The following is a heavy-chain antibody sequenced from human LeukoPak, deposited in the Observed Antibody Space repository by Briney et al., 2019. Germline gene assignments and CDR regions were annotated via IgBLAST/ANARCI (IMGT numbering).Heavy chain of an antibody. CDR3: ARDLNFGY. CDR1: GGSVTSSSYY. Sequence: PSETLSLTCAVSGGSVTSSSYYWGWIRQPPGKGLEWIATIYYTGSTYYNPSLKSRVTISVDTSKNQFSLKLSSVTAADTAVYYCARDLNFGYWGQGTLVTVSS. V-gene: IGHV4-39*07. CDR2: IYYTGST. J-gene: IGHJ4*02.